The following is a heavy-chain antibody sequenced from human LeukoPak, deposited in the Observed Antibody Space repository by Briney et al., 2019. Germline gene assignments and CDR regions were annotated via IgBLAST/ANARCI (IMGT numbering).Heavy chain of an antibody. CDR3: ARGFRGSSGYYGY. J-gene: IGHJ4*02. Sequence: PGGSLRLSCAASGFTFSSYAMSWVRQAPGKGLEWIGEINHSGSTNYNPSLKSRVTISVDTSKNQFSLKLSSVTAADTAVYYCARGFRGSSGYYGYWGQGTLVTVSS. V-gene: IGHV4-34*01. CDR1: GFTFSSYA. CDR2: INHSGST. D-gene: IGHD3-22*01.